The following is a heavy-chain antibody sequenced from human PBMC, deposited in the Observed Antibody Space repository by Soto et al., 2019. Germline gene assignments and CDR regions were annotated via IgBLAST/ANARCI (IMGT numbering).Heavy chain of an antibody. CDR2: ISWNSGSI. V-gene: IGHV3-9*01. D-gene: IGHD1-26*01. CDR1: GFTFDDYA. CDR3: AKDAYSGSYSHPIDY. Sequence: GGSLRLSCAASGFTFDDYAMHWVRQAPGKGLEWVSGISWNSGSICYADSVKGRFTISRDNAKNSLYLQMNSLRAEDTALYYCAKDAYSGSYSHPIDYWGQGTLVTVSS. J-gene: IGHJ4*02.